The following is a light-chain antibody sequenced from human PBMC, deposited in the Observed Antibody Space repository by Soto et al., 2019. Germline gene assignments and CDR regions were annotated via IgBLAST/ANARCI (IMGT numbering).Light chain of an antibody. V-gene: IGLV2-14*03. Sequence: QSALTQPTSVSGSPGQSITISCTGNHNDIGTYDYVSWYQQHPGRAPRLLIYGVTTRPSGISDRFSASKSGLTASLTISGLQPEDEADYYCSSYTSSSTYVFGTGTKLTVL. CDR2: GVT. CDR1: HNDIGTYDY. J-gene: IGLJ1*01. CDR3: SSYTSSSTYV.